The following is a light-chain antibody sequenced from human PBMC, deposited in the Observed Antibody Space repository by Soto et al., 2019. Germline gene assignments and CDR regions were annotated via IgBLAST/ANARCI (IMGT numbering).Light chain of an antibody. V-gene: IGKV3-20*01. CDR2: GAS. Sequence: EIVLTQSPGTLSLSPGERATLSCRASQSVSSSYFAWYQQKPGQAPRLLIYGASRRATGIPDRFSGSGSGTDFTLTISRLEPEDLVVYYCHQYDESPWTFGQGTKVEIK. CDR1: QSVSSSY. CDR3: HQYDESPWT. J-gene: IGKJ1*01.